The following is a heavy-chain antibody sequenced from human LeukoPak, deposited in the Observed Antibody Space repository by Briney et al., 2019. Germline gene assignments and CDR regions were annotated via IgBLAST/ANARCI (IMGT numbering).Heavy chain of an antibody. CDR2: ISGSGGST. CDR3: AKVHWSGGSFYYSD. Sequence: PGGSLRLSCAASGFTFSSYAMSWVRQAPGKGLEWVSAISGSGGSTYYADSVKGRFTISRDNSKNTLYLQMNSLRAEDTAAYYCAKVHWSGGSFYYSDWGQGTLVTVSS. CDR1: GFTFSSYA. D-gene: IGHD1-26*01. J-gene: IGHJ4*02. V-gene: IGHV3-23*01.